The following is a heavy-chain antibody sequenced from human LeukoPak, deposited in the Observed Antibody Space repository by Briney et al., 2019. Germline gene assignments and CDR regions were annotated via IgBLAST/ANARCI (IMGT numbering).Heavy chain of an antibody. CDR1: GYTFTGYY. CDR2: INPNSGGT. J-gene: IGHJ6*03. CDR3: ARSVDIVVVPAQNSYYMDV. V-gene: IGHV1-2*02. Sequence: GASVKVSCKASGYTFTGYYMHWVRQAPGQGLEWMGWINPNSGGTNYAQKFQGRVTMTRDTSISTAYMELSRLRSDDTAVYYCARSVDIVVVPAQNSYYMDVWGKGTTVTVFS. D-gene: IGHD2-2*01.